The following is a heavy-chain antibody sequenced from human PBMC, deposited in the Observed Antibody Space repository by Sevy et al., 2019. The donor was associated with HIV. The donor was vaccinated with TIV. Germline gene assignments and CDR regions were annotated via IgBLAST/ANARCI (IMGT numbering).Heavy chain of an antibody. J-gene: IGHJ6*02. CDR3: ARERGTGGYYYHGMDV. D-gene: IGHD3-10*01. CDR2: INSDGSST. Sequence: GGSLRLSCAASGFTFSSYWMHWVRQAQGKGLVWVSRINSDGSSTNYADSVKGRFTISRDNAKNTLYLQMNSLRGEDTAVYYCARERGTGGYYYHGMDVWGQGTTVTVSS. V-gene: IGHV3-74*01. CDR1: GFTFSSYW.